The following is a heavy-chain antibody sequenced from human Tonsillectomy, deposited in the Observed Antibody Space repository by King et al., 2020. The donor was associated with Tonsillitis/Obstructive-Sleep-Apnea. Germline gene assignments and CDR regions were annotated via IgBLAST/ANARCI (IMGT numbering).Heavy chain of an antibody. CDR2: IYPDDSET. V-gene: IGHV5-51*01. CDR1: GYSFTSYW. Sequence: VQLVESGAEVKKPGQSLKISCKGSGYSFTSYWIGWVRQMTGKGLEWMGNIYPDDSETRYSPSFQGQVTISADKSISTACLQWSSLKASDTAMYYCARHAQIRGGSYYNYWGQGTLVTVSS. CDR3: ARHAQIRGGSYYNY. D-gene: IGHD1-26*01. J-gene: IGHJ4*02.